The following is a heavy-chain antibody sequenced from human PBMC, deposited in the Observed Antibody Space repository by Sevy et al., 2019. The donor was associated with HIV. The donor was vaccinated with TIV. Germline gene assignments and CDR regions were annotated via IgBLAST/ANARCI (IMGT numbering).Heavy chain of an antibody. CDR1: GFTFSSYE. D-gene: IGHD3-3*01. Sequence: GGSLRLSCAASGFTFSSYEMNWVRQAPGKGLEWVSYISSSGSTIYYADSVKGRFTISRDNAKNSLYLQMNSLRAEDTAVYYCARDLNDFWSGPLDVWGQGTTVTVSS. V-gene: IGHV3-48*03. J-gene: IGHJ6*02. CDR3: ARDLNDFWSGPLDV. CDR2: ISSSGSTI.